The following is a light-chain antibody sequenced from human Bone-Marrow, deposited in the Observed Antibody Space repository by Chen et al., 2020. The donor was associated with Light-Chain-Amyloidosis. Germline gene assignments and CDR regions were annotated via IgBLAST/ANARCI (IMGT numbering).Light chain of an antibody. CDR3: QVWDRSSDRPV. Sequence: YVLTQPSSASVAPGQTATIARGGNNIGSTSVHWYQQTPGQASLLVVYDDSDRPSGIPERLSGSNSGNTATLTISRVEAGDEADYYCQVWDRSSDRPVFGGGTKLTVL. V-gene: IGLV3-21*02. CDR1: NIGSTS. J-gene: IGLJ3*02. CDR2: DDS.